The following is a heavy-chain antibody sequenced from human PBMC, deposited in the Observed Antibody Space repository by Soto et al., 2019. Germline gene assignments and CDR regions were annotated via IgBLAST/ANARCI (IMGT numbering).Heavy chain of an antibody. D-gene: IGHD1-26*01. V-gene: IGHV3-48*02. J-gene: IGHJ5*02. CDR1: GFTFSSYS. CDR2: ISSSSSTI. CDR3: ARDADLNSDGPRWVNWFDP. Sequence: EVQLVESGGGLVQPGGSLRLSCAASGFTFSSYSMNWVRQAPGKGLEWVSYISSSSSTIYYADSVKGRFTISRDNAKNSLYLQMNSLRDEDTAVYYCARDADLNSDGPRWVNWFDPWGQGTLVTVSS.